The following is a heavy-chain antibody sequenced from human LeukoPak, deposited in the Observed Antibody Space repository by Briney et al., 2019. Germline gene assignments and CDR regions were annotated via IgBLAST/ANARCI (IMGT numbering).Heavy chain of an antibody. V-gene: IGHV4-34*01. J-gene: IGHJ5*02. CDR3: ARGDRDDFWSDSYTGLYWFDP. CDR1: GGSFSGYY. D-gene: IGHD3-3*01. Sequence: PSETLSLTCGVYGGSFSGYYWSWIRQPPGKGLEWIEEINHSGSTNYNPSLKSRVTISVDASKHQFPMKLSSVTAADTAVYYSARGDRDDFWSDSYTGLYWFDPWGQGTLVTVSS. CDR2: INHSGST.